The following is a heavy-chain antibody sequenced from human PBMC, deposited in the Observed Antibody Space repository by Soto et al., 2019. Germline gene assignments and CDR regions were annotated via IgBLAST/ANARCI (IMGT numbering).Heavy chain of an antibody. CDR1: GGTFSSYA. V-gene: IGHV1-69*06. J-gene: IGHJ4*02. CDR2: IIPIFGTA. D-gene: IGHD1-26*01. CDR3: ARGGGVGATTGWD. Sequence: QVQLVQSGAEVKKPGSSVKVSCKASGGTFSSYAISWVRQAPGQGLEWMGGIIPIFGTANYAQKFQGRVTITADISTSTAYMGLGSRRAGDRAVYYCARGGGVGATTGWDWGQGTLVTVSS.